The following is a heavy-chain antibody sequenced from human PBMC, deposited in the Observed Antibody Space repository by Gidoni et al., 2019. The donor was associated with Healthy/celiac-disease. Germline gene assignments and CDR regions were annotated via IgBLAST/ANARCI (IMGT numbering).Heavy chain of an antibody. CDR2: IYYSGST. V-gene: IGHV4-59*01. CDR3: ASSTPFYDFWSGYFTPMDV. Sequence: QVQLQESGPGLGKTSETLSLTCTVSGGSISRYYWSWIRQPQWKGLELIGYIYYSGSTNYNPSLKSRVTIAVDTSKNHFSLKLSSLTASDTAVYYCASSTPFYDFWSGYFTPMDVWGKGTTVTVSS. CDR1: GGSISRYY. J-gene: IGHJ6*03. D-gene: IGHD3-3*01.